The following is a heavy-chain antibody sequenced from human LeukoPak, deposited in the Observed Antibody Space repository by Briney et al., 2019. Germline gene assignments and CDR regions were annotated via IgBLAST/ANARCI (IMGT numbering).Heavy chain of an antibody. D-gene: IGHD3-10*01. V-gene: IGHV3-23*01. J-gene: IGHJ4*02. CDR3: AKAYYGNLD. CDR2: ISTSGTIT. CDR1: GFPFSDYA. Sequence: GGSLRLSCAASGFPFSDYAMVWVRQAPGKGLEWVSGISTSGTITYYADSVKDRFTISRDNSKKTVHLQMNSLRAEDSALYFCAKAYYGNLDWGQGSLVTVSS.